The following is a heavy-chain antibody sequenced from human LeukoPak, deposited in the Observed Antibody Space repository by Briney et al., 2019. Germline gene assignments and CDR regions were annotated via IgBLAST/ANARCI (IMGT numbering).Heavy chain of an antibody. Sequence: SETLSLTCAVYGGSFSGCYWTWVRQPPGKGLEWIGEINHSGSTNYNPSLKSRVTISVDTSKNQFSLKLSSVTAADTAVYYCARLVAAAGWFDYWGQGTLVTVSS. CDR1: GGSFSGCY. J-gene: IGHJ4*02. V-gene: IGHV4-34*01. CDR2: INHSGST. D-gene: IGHD6-13*01. CDR3: ARLVAAAGWFDY.